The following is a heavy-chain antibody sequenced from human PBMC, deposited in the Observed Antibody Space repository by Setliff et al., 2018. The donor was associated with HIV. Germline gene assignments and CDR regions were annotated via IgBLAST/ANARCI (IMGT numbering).Heavy chain of an antibody. CDR2: AYHRGNT. Sequence: PSETLSLTCAVSGVSTSNNNYWWSWVRQPPGKGLEWIGEAYHRGNTNYNPSLKSRVTMSVDKSLNQVSLKLSSVTAADTAVYYCARYKCINFACVGFDIWGQGTVVTVSS. CDR3: ARYKCINFACVGFDI. CDR1: GVSTSNNNYW. D-gene: IGHD3-9*01. V-gene: IGHV4-4*02. J-gene: IGHJ3*02.